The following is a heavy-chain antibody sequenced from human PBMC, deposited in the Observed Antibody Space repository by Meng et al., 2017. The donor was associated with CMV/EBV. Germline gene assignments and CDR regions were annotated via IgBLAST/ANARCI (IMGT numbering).Heavy chain of an antibody. CDR1: GFTFSSYG. CDR2: IRYDGSNK. D-gene: IGHD1-26*01. J-gene: IGHJ4*02. V-gene: IGHV3-30*02. CDR3: ASQPVSGSYYLGIDY. Sequence: GGSLRLSCAASGFTFSSYGMHWVRQAPGKGLEWVAFIRYDGSNKYYADSVKGRFTISRDISKNTLYLQMNSLRAEDTAVYYCASQPVSGSYYLGIDYWGQGTLVTVSS.